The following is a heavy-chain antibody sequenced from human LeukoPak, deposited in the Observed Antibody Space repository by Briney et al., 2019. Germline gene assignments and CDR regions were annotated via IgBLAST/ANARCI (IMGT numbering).Heavy chain of an antibody. Sequence: GGSLRLSCAASGFTFSRYWMTWVRQAPGKGLEWVANIKEDGSEKYYVDSVKGRFTISRDNARNSLYLQMNSLRAEDTAVYYCARGKEPVAGSLSHFDYWGQGTLVTVSS. D-gene: IGHD6-19*01. CDR3: ARGKEPVAGSLSHFDY. CDR1: GFTFSRYW. CDR2: IKEDGSEK. V-gene: IGHV3-7*01. J-gene: IGHJ4*02.